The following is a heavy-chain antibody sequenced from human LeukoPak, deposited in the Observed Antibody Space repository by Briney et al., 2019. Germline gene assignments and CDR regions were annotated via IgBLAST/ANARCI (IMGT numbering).Heavy chain of an antibody. D-gene: IGHD6-19*01. J-gene: IGHJ5*02. CDR2: IYYSGST. CDR3: ARGYSSGWYDGWFDP. Sequence: SETLSLTCTVSGGAISSYYWSWIRQPPGKGLEWIGYIYYSGSTNYNPSLESRVTISVDTSKNQFSLKLSSVTAADTAVYYCARGYSSGWYDGWFDPWGQGTLVTVSS. CDR1: GGAISSYY. V-gene: IGHV4-59*01.